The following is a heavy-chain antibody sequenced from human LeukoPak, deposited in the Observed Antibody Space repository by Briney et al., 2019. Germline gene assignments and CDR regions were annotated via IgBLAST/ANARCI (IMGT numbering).Heavy chain of an antibody. CDR3: AREDPRTGYWFFDL. V-gene: IGHV3-74*01. CDR2: MNWDGSRT. J-gene: IGHJ2*01. CDR1: GFSFSTYA. Sequence: GGSLRLSCAASGFSFSTYAMSWVRQAPGKRLLWVSRMNWDGSRTTYADSAKGRFAISRDNAKNTLYLQMNSLTSDDTAVYYCAREDPRTGYWFFDLWGRGTLVTVSS.